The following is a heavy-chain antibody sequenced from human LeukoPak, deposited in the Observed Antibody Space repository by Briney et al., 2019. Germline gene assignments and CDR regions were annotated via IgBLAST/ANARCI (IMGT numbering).Heavy chain of an antibody. CDR3: ARISVVVVAATFDY. D-gene: IGHD2-15*01. V-gene: IGHV4-39*01. Sequence: PSETLSLTCTVSGGSISSSSYYWGWIRQPPGKRLEWIGSIYYSGSTYYNPSLKSRVTISVDTSKNQFSLKLSSVTAADTAVYYCARISVVVVAATFDYWGQGTLVTVSS. CDR1: GGSISSSSYY. CDR2: IYYSGST. J-gene: IGHJ4*02.